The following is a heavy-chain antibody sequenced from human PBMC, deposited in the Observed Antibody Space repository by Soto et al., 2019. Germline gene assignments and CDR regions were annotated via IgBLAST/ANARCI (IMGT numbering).Heavy chain of an antibody. CDR2: ISLYSDGT. J-gene: IGHJ4*02. CDR1: GYTFSNYG. Sequence: QVQLVQSGGEVKRPGASVKVSCKTSGYTFSNYGITWVRQAPGQPLEWLGWISLYSDGTNYAQKFQGRVSMTTDTSTGTAYMELSSLRSEDTALYYCARRDTSGFLRYFDNWGQGTLVTVSS. CDR3: ARRDTSGFLRYFDN. D-gene: IGHD3-3*01. V-gene: IGHV1-18*01.